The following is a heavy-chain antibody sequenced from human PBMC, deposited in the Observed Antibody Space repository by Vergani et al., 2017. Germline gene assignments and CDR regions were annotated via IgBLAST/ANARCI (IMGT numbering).Heavy chain of an antibody. CDR1: GGSISSGDYY. D-gene: IGHD3-10*01. Sequence: QVQLQESGPGLVKPSQTLSLTCTVSGGSISSGDYYWSWIRQPPGKGLEWIGYIYYSGSTYYNPSLKSRVTISVDTSKNQFSLKLSSVTAADTAVYYGARDRKRVRGVDDGMDVWVQGTTVTVSS. CDR2: IYYSGST. CDR3: ARDRKRVRGVDDGMDV. J-gene: IGHJ6*02. V-gene: IGHV4-30-4*01.